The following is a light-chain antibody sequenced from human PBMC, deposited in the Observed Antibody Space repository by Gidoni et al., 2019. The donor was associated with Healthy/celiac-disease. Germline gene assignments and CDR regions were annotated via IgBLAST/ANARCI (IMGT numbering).Light chain of an antibody. CDR3: QQYGSSPPRT. V-gene: IGKV3-20*01. Sequence: EIVLTQSPGTLSLSSGERATLSCRASPSVSSSYLAWYQQKPGQAPRLHIYGASSRATGIPDRFSGSGSGTDFTLTISRLEPEDFAVYYCQQYGSSPPRTFGQGTKVEIK. J-gene: IGKJ1*01. CDR2: GAS. CDR1: PSVSSSY.